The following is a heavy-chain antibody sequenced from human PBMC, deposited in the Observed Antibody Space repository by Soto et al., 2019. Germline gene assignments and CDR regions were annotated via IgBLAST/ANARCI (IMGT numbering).Heavy chain of an antibody. CDR3: AKDSTSVVVIPMTFDI. CDR2: ISGSGAGT. CDR1: GFTFSNYA. D-gene: IGHD2-21*01. V-gene: IGHV3-23*01. Sequence: HPGGSLRLSCAASGFTFSNYAMSWVRQAPGKGLEWVSAISGSGAGTYYADSVKGRFTISRDNSKNTLYLQMNSLRAEDTAVYYCAKDSTSVVVIPMTFDIWGQGTMVTVSS. J-gene: IGHJ3*02.